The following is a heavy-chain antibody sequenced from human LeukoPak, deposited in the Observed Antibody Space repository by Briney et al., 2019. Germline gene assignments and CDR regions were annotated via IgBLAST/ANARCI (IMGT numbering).Heavy chain of an antibody. CDR1: GFTFSNYA. D-gene: IGHD2-15*01. CDR3: AKDLRGLLPYYFDY. Sequence: GGSLRLSCAASGFTFSNYAMSWVRQAPGKGLEWVSAISGSGGSTYCADSVKGRFTVSRDNSKNTLYLQMNSLRAEDTAVYYCAKDLRGLLPYYFDYWGQGTLVTVSS. V-gene: IGHV3-23*01. CDR2: ISGSGGST. J-gene: IGHJ4*02.